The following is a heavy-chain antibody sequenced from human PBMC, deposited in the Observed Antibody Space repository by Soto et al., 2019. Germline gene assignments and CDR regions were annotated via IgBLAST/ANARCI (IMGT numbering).Heavy chain of an antibody. J-gene: IGHJ6*02. CDR1: GFTFSSYA. Sequence: GGSLRLSCAASGFTFSSYAMHWVRQAPGKGLEWVAVISYDGSNKYYADSVKGRFTISRDNSKNTLYLQMNSLRAEDTAVYYCARGNSSCWETLGIWYYYYGMDVWGQGTTVKVS. V-gene: IGHV3-30-3*01. CDR2: ISYDGSNK. D-gene: IGHD6-19*01. CDR3: ARGNSSCWETLGIWYYYYGMDV.